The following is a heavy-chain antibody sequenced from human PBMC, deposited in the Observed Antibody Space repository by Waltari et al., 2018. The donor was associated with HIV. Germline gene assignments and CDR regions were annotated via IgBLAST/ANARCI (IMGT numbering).Heavy chain of an antibody. CDR3: AREGTGNYVGWGRYYDEGYYCYGMDV. CDR2: ISAKKNNT. Sequence: QVQLVQSGAEVKKPGASVKVSCKASGYTFTSSAISWVRQAPGQGLEWMGWISAKKNNTNYAQMVQCRGTMTTATSTNTADMELRGMRSDDTAEYYGAREGTGNYVGWGRYYDEGYYCYGMDVWGQGTTVTVSS. J-gene: IGHJ6*02. V-gene: IGHV1-18*01. D-gene: IGHD3-10*01. CDR1: GYTFTSSA.